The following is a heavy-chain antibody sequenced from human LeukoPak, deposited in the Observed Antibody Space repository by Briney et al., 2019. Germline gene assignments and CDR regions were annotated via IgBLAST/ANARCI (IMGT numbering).Heavy chain of an antibody. CDR1: GFPFSSYS. J-gene: IGHJ4*02. D-gene: IGHD2-15*01. Sequence: GGSLRLSCAASGFPFSSYSMNWVRQAPGKGLEWVSSISSSSSYIYYADSVEGRFTISRVNAKNSLYLQVNSLRGADTAVYYCARDPGRSKGHFDYWGQGTLVTVSS. V-gene: IGHV3-21*01. CDR2: ISSSSSYI. CDR3: ARDPGRSKGHFDY.